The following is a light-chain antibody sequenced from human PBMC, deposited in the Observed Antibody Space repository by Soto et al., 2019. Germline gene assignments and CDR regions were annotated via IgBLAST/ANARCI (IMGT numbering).Light chain of an antibody. CDR1: QSVSSSY. Sequence: VLTQSPATLSLSPGERATLSCRGSQSVSSSYLAWYQQKPGQAPRLLIYGASSRATGIPDRLSGSGSGTDLTLTISRLEPEDFAVYYCQKYGSSPPTCGQGTKVDIK. CDR2: GAS. V-gene: IGKV3-20*01. CDR3: QKYGSSPPT. J-gene: IGKJ1*01.